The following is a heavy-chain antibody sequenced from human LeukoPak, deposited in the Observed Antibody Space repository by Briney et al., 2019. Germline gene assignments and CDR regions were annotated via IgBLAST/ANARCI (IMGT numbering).Heavy chain of an antibody. CDR2: IYYSGST. CDR3: AGGVRGVISEFDY. J-gene: IGHJ4*02. Sequence: SETLSLTCTVSGGSISSYYWSWIRQPPGKGLEWIGYIYYSGSTNYNPSLKSRVTISVDTYKNQFSLKLSSVTAADAAVYYCAGGVRGVISEFDYWGQGTLVTVSS. CDR1: GGSISSYY. V-gene: IGHV4-59*01. D-gene: IGHD3-10*01.